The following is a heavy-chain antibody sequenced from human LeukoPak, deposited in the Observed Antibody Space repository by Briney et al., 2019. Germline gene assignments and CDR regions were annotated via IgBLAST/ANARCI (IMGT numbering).Heavy chain of an antibody. D-gene: IGHD6-13*01. J-gene: IGHJ5*02. CDR1: GGSVSSANNY. CDR3: ASSQYPIAAADNWFAP. CDR2: IYFSGTT. V-gene: IGHV4-39*01. Sequence: SGALSLTCTVSGGSVSSANNYWGWIRQTPGKGLEWIGTIYFSGTTYYNPSLKSRVTMSVDTSKNQFSLRLGSVTAADTAVYYCASSQYPIAAADNWFAPWGQGSLVTVSS.